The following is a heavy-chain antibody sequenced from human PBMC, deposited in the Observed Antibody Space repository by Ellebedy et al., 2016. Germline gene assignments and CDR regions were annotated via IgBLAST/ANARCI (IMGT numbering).Heavy chain of an antibody. CDR1: GFQFDDYA. CDR2: ISESGDTT. CDR3: ARGPYSSGHCDAFDV. Sequence: GGSLRLXXAASGFQFDDYAMSWVRQTPGKGLEYVSAISESGDTTYFADSVKGRFTISRDNSKNTLFLQMNSLRGEDSAIYYCARGPYSSGHCDAFDVWGRGTTVTVSS. D-gene: IGHD6-19*01. J-gene: IGHJ3*01. V-gene: IGHV3-23*01.